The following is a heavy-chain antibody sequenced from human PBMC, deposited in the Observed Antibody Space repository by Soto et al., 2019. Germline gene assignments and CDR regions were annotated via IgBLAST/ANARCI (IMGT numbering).Heavy chain of an antibody. J-gene: IGHJ6*02. CDR1: GYSCTSYW. CDR3: ARLSRLPYGMDV. V-gene: IGHV5-10-1*01. CDR2: IDPSDSYT. Sequence: PXESLKSSCKGSGYSCTSYWISWVRQMPGKGLEWMGRIDPSDSYTNYSPSFQGHVTISADKSISTAYLQWSSLKASDTAMYYCARLSRLPYGMDVWGQGTTVTVSS. D-gene: IGHD5-18*01.